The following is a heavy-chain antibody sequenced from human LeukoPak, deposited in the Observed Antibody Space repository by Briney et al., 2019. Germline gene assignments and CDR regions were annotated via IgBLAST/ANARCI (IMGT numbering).Heavy chain of an antibody. CDR3: SKAQVEKLEIGY. V-gene: IGHV4-31*03. CDR1: GGSISSGGYY. Sequence: SETLSLTCTVSGGSISSGGYYWSWIRQHPGKGLEWIGYIYYSGSTYYNPSLKSRVTISVDTSKNQFSLKLSSVTAADTAVYYWSKAQVEKLEIGYWGQGTLVTVSS. CDR2: IYYSGST. D-gene: IGHD1-1*01. J-gene: IGHJ4*02.